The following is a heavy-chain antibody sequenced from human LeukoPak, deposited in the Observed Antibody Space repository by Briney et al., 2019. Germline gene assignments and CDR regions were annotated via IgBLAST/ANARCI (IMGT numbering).Heavy chain of an antibody. D-gene: IGHD2-2*02. J-gene: IGHJ5*02. CDR3: ARDCSSTSCYTWRWFDP. CDR1: GFTFSSYA. Sequence: PGGFLRLSCAASGFTFSSYAMHWVRQAPGKGLEWVAVISYDGSNKYYADSVKGRFTISRDNSKNTLYLQMNSLRAEDTAVYYCARDCSSTSCYTWRWFDPWGQGTLVTVSS. V-gene: IGHV3-30*04. CDR2: ISYDGSNK.